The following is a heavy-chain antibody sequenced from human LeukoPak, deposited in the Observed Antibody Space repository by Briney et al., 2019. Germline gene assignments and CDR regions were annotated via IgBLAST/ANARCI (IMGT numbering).Heavy chain of an antibody. V-gene: IGHV3-30*02. CDR1: GFTFSGNG. J-gene: IGHJ2*01. CDR3: ANNRKPGGGSCCLLNFDL. CDR2: IEHDATTK. D-gene: IGHD2-15*01. Sequence: GGSLRLSCAASGFTFSGNGMHWLRQAPGKGLEWVAFIEHDATTKFYADSVRGRFTISRDNSKSTLYLQMSSLRPEDTAAYYCANNRKPGGGSCCLLNFDLRGRGTLVTVSS.